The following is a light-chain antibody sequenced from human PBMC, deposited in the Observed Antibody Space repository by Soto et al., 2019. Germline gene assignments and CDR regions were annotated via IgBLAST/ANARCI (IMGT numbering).Light chain of an antibody. CDR1: QSVSSSY. V-gene: IGKV3-20*01. Sequence: EIVLTKSPGTLSLSPGERATLSCRASQSVSSSYLAWYQQKPGQAPRLLIYGASSRATGIPDRFSGSGSGTDFTLTISRLEPEDFAVYYCQQYGSSPPYTFGQATKLEIK. J-gene: IGKJ2*01. CDR3: QQYGSSPPYT. CDR2: GAS.